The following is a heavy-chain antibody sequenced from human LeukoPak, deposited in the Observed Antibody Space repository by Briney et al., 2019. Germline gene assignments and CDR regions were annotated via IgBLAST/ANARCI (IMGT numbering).Heavy chain of an antibody. Sequence: PGGSLRLSCAASGFMFDGYGMHWVRQAPGKGLEWVAIIMYDGSNKYYADSVKGRFTISRDNSKNTLYLQMNSLRAEDTAVYYCAKGGEVSSWYKRLKLYFDSWGRGTLVTVSS. V-gene: IGHV3-30*02. CDR3: AKGGEVSSWYKRLKLYFDS. J-gene: IGHJ4*02. CDR1: GFMFDGYG. D-gene: IGHD6-13*01. CDR2: IMYDGSNK.